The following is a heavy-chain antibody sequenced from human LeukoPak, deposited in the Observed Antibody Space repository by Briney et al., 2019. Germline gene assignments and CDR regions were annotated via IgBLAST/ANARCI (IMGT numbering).Heavy chain of an antibody. V-gene: IGHV3-7*05. Sequence: GGSLRLSCAASGFTFSSYWMSWVRQAPGKGLGWVANIKEDGSEQYYVDSVKGRFTISRDNAKNSLYLQMNSLRAEDTAVYYCATYQGYNYGPFDYWGQGTLVTVSS. J-gene: IGHJ4*02. D-gene: IGHD5-18*01. CDR1: GFTFSSYW. CDR2: IKEDGSEQ. CDR3: ATYQGYNYGPFDY.